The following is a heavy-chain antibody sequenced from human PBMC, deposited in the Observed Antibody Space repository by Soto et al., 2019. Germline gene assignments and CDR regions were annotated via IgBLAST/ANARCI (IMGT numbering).Heavy chain of an antibody. J-gene: IGHJ4*02. CDR2: IYYSGST. CDR3: ACDVSPVSNYYGSRSYIDY. V-gene: IGHV4-30-4*01. D-gene: IGHD3-10*01. CDR1: GGSISSGDYY. Sequence: PSETLSLACTVSGGSISSGDYYWSWIRQPPEKGLEWIGYIYYSGSTYYNPSLKSRVTISVDTSKNQFSLKLSSVTAADTAVYFCACDVSPVSNYYGSRSYIDYWGKGTLVTVSS.